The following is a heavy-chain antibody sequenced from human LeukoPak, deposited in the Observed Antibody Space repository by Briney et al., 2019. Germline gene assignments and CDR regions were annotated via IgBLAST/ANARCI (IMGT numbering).Heavy chain of an antibody. Sequence: SETLSLTCTVSGGSISSYYWSWIRQPPGKGLEWIGYIYYSGSTNYNPSLKSRVTISVDTSKNQFSLKLSSVTAADTAVYYCASPLGGDAFDIWGQGTMVTVSS. CDR3: ASPLGGDAFDI. D-gene: IGHD3-16*01. V-gene: IGHV4-59*01. CDR1: GGSISSYY. CDR2: IYYSGST. J-gene: IGHJ3*02.